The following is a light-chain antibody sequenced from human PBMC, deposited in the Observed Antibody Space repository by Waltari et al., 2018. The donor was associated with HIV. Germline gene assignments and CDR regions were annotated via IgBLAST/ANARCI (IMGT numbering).Light chain of an antibody. CDR2: DVT. Sequence: QSALTQPASVSGSPGQSVTISCTGTSSHFGLYNFVSWYQQYPGNVPKVIIYDVTSRPSGVPHRFSGSRSGNTASLTISVLQVDDEAVYYCSTHTTNDTLEFGGGTKLTVL. CDR3: STHTTNDTLE. V-gene: IGLV2-14*03. CDR1: SSHFGLYNF. J-gene: IGLJ2*01.